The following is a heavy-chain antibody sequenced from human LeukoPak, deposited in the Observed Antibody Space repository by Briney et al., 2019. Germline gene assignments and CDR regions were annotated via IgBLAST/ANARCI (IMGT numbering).Heavy chain of an antibody. Sequence: GGSLRLSRAASRFTLSTFDMNWVRQAPGKGLEWVSSISTSSRYIYYRDSVKGRFTISRDDAKNSLYLQMNSLTVEDTAVYYCARADCSGPTCYLRHSWFDPWGQGTLVTVSS. J-gene: IGHJ5*02. CDR3: ARADCSGPTCYLRHSWFDP. CDR1: RFTLSTFD. CDR2: ISTSSRYI. D-gene: IGHD2-2*01. V-gene: IGHV3-21*06.